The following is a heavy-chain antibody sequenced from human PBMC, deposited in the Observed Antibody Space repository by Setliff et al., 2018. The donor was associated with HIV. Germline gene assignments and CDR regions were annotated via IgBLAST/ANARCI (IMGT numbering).Heavy chain of an antibody. Sequence: SETLSLTCTVSGGSIKSSSDYWGWIRQPQGKGLEWIGTIYYSGSTYYNPSLKSRVTISVDTSKNQFSLKLSSVTAADTTVYYCARDKGYYYMDVWGKGITVTVSS. CDR3: ARDKGYYYMDV. CDR2: IYYSGST. V-gene: IGHV4-39*02. CDR1: GGSIKSSSDY. J-gene: IGHJ6*03.